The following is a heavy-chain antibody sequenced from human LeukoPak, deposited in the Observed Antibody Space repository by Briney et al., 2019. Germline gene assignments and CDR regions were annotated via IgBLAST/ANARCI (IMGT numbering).Heavy chain of an antibody. CDR3: ARDYLSSAFDY. CDR2: INPNSGGT. Sequence: GASVKVSCKASGYAFTDYYIHWLRQAPGQGLEWMGWINPNSGGTHYAQNFQVRVTLTRDTSIITAYMDLTRLTSDDTAVYYCARDYLSSAFDYWGQGTLVTVSS. J-gene: IGHJ4*02. D-gene: IGHD2/OR15-2a*01. V-gene: IGHV1-2*02. CDR1: GYAFTDYY.